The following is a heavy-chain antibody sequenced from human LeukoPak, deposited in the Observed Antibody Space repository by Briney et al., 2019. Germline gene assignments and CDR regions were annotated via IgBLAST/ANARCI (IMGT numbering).Heavy chain of an antibody. D-gene: IGHD6-13*01. CDR2: TYYRSKWYN. J-gene: IGHJ4*02. Sequence: SQTLSLTCAISGDSVSSNSAAWNWIRQSPSRGLEWLGRTYYRSKWYNDYAVSVKSRITINPDTSKNQFSLQLNSVTPEDTAVYYCARDGGSSWGLGEDYFDYWGQGTLVTVSS. CDR1: GDSVSSNSAA. V-gene: IGHV6-1*01. CDR3: ARDGGSSWGLGEDYFDY.